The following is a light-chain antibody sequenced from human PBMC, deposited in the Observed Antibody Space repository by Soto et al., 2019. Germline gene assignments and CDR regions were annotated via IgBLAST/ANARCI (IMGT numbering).Light chain of an antibody. Sequence: DVVLTQSPLSLPVTLGQPASMSCKSSEALIYSDGNTYLIWVHQRPGQSPRGLIYNVSDRDSGVPDRFSASGSGTDFTLKISRVEAEDVGIYYCMQNTHWPRTFGQGTKVEIK. CDR1: EALIYSDGNTY. J-gene: IGKJ1*01. CDR2: NVS. V-gene: IGKV2-30*01. CDR3: MQNTHWPRT.